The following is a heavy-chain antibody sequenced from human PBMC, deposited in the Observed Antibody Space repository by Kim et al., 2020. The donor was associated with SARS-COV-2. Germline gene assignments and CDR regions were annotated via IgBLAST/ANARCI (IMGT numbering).Heavy chain of an antibody. D-gene: IGHD3-22*01. J-gene: IGHJ4*02. CDR2: ISAYNGNT. CDR3: ARGYYDSSGYYLPPTLDY. Sequence: ASVKVSCKASGYTFTSYGISWVRQAPGQGLEWMGWISAYNGNTNYAQKLQGRVTMTTDTSTSTAYMELRSLRSDDTAVYYCARGYYDSSGYYLPPTLDYWGQGTLVTVSS. V-gene: IGHV1-18*01. CDR1: GYTFTSYG.